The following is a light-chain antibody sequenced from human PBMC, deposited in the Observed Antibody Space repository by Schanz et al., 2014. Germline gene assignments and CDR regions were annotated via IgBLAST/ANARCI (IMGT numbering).Light chain of an antibody. CDR3: QQRSNWHLT. Sequence: EIVLTQSPGTLSLSPGEGATLSCRASQSVNSDYLAWYQQKPGQAPRLLIYDASNRATGIPARFSGSGSGTDFTLTISSLEPEDFAVYYCQQRSNWHLTFGGGTKVEIK. V-gene: IGKV3-11*01. CDR1: QSVNSDY. CDR2: DAS. J-gene: IGKJ4*01.